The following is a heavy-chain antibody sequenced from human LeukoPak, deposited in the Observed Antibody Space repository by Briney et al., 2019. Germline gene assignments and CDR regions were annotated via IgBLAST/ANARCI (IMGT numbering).Heavy chain of an antibody. V-gene: IGHV4-4*07. CDR1: GGSISNDY. CDR3: ARGGTYGSGRNQHTTLDY. J-gene: IGHJ4*02. CDR2: IYGRGST. D-gene: IGHD3-10*01. Sequence: SETLSLTCTVSGGSISNDYWSWIRQAAGKEREWIGRIYGRGSTNYNPSLKSRVTISLDKSKQQFSLNLNSVTAADTAVYYCARGGTYGSGRNQHTTLDYWGQGILVTVSS.